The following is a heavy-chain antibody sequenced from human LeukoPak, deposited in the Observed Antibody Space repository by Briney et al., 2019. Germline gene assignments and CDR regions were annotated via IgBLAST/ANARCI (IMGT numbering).Heavy chain of an antibody. CDR2: ISYDEINK. J-gene: IGHJ6*02. V-gene: IGHV3-30*18. CDR1: GFTFSSYG. CDR3: AKYYGGNRDYYYGMDV. Sequence: GRSLRLSCAASGFTFSSYGMHWVRQAPGKGLEWVAVISYDEINKYYADSVKGRFTISRDNSKNTLYLQMNSLRTEDTAVYYCAKYYGGNRDYYYGMDVWDQGTTVTVSS. D-gene: IGHD4-23*01.